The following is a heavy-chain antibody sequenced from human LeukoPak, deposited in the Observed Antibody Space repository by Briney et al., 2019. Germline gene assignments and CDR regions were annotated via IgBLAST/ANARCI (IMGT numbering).Heavy chain of an antibody. V-gene: IGHV1-18*01. CDR3: ARDYCSSTSCYTGAFFDY. Sequence: ASVKVSCKASGYTFTSYGISWVRQAPGQGLEWMGLISAYNGNTNYAQKLQGRVTMTTDTSTSTAYMELRSLRSDDTAVYYCARDYCSSTSCYTGAFFDYWGQGTLVTVSS. J-gene: IGHJ4*02. CDR2: ISAYNGNT. D-gene: IGHD2-2*02. CDR1: GYTFTSYG.